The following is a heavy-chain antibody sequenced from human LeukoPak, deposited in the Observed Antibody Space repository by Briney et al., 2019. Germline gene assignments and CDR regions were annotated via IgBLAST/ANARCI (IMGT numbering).Heavy chain of an antibody. CDR2: IYHAGST. V-gene: IGHV4-38-2*02. D-gene: IGHD6-19*01. Sequence: SETLSLTCTVSGYSISSGYYWGWIRQSPGKGLEWIGSIYHAGSTFHNPSLKSRVTISVDTSKNQFSLKVNSVTAADTAVYYCARGYNRGWYAYWGQGTLVTVSS. J-gene: IGHJ4*02. CDR1: GYSISSGYY. CDR3: ARGYNRGWYAY.